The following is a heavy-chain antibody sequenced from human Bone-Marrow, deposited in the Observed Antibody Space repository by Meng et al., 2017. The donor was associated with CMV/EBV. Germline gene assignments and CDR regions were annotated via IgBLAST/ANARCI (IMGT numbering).Heavy chain of an antibody. CDR1: GFTFSSYP. CDR3: ARDLSGSRDY. V-gene: IGHV3-30-3*01. Sequence: VQLGGSGGGVVQAGRSLSSSCAATGFTFSSYPMHWVRQAPGKGLEWVAVISYDGSNKYYADSVKGRFTISRDNSRNTLHLQMNSLRADDSAVYYCARDLSGSRDYWGRGTLVTVSS. D-gene: IGHD1-26*01. CDR2: ISYDGSNK. J-gene: IGHJ4*02.